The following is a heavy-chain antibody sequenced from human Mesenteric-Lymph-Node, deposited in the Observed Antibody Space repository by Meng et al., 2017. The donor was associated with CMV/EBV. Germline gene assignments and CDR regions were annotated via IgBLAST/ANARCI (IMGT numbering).Heavy chain of an antibody. V-gene: IGHV3-23*01. CDR1: GFTFSSYA. D-gene: IGHD3-10*01. CDR3: ARWNYDSGTYCIDY. J-gene: IGHJ4*02. Sequence: GESLKISCAASGFTFSSYAMSWVRQAPGKGLEWVSAISGGGDSTYYADSVKGRFTISRDNSKNTLYLQMNSLRAEDTAVFYCARWNYDSGTYCIDYWGQGTLVTVSS. CDR2: ISGGGDST.